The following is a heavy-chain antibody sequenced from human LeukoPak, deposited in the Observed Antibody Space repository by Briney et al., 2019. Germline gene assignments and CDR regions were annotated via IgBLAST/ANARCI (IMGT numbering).Heavy chain of an antibody. CDR3: AENYYDSSGYFGY. CDR1: GFTFSSYW. D-gene: IGHD3-22*01. J-gene: IGHJ4*02. CDR2: INSGGSST. V-gene: IGHV3-74*01. Sequence: GGSLRLSCAASGFTFSSYWMHWVRQAPGKGLVWVSRINSGGSSTSYADSVKGRFTISRENAKNTLHLQMNSLRAEDTAVYYCAENYYDSSGYFGYWGQGTLVTVSS.